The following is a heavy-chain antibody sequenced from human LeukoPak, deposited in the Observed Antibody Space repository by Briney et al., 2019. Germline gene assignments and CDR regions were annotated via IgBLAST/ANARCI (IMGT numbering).Heavy chain of an antibody. Sequence: GGSLRLSCAASGFTFSSYEMNWVRQAPGRGLEWVSYISSSGSTIYYAGSVKGRFTISRDNAKNSLFLQMNGLRAEDTAVYYCAREGWFDPWGQGTLVTVSS. V-gene: IGHV3-48*03. CDR2: ISSSGSTI. CDR3: AREGWFDP. CDR1: GFTFSSYE. J-gene: IGHJ5*02.